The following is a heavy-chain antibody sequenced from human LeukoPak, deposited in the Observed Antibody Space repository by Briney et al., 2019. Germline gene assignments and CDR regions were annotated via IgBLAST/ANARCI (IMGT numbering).Heavy chain of an antibody. Sequence: GGSLRLSCAASGFTFSSYSMNWVRQAPGKGLEWVSYISSSNTIYYADSVKGRFTISRDNAKNSLYLQMNSLRAEDTAVYYCARVGIQLCVDYWGQGTLVTVSS. D-gene: IGHD5-18*01. CDR3: ARVGIQLCVDY. J-gene: IGHJ4*02. V-gene: IGHV3-48*01. CDR2: ISSSNTI. CDR1: GFTFSSYS.